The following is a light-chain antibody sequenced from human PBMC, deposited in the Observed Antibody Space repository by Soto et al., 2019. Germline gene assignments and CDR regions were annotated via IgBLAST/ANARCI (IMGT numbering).Light chain of an antibody. Sequence: EIVMTQSPATLSVSPGERATLSCRASQSVSSNLAWYQQKPGQAPRLLIYGASTRATGIPARFSGSGSGTDFTLTISRLEPEDFAVYYCQQFRNWPWTFGQGTKVDIK. J-gene: IGKJ1*01. CDR3: QQFRNWPWT. V-gene: IGKV3-15*01. CDR1: QSVSSN. CDR2: GAS.